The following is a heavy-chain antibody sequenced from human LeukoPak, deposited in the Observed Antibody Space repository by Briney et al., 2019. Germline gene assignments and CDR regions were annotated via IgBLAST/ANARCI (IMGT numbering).Heavy chain of an antibody. CDR3: TKDLNHDSSG. CDR1: GFRLSDYW. Sequence: GGSLRLSSAPSGFRLSDYWMTRVRQAPGKGLECVANIKTDGSAKYYPDSVKGRFTVSRDNTKNSLYLQMNNMRVEDTAIYYCTKDLNHDSSGWGQGTLVTVSS. V-gene: IGHV3-7*01. CDR2: IKTDGSAK. J-gene: IGHJ4*02. D-gene: IGHD3-22*01.